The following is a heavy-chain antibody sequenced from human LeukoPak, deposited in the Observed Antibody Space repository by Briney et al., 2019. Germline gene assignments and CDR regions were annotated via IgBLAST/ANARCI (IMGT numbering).Heavy chain of an antibody. CDR1: GGSVSSGSYY. D-gene: IGHD3-22*01. CDR2: IYYSGST. V-gene: IGHV4-61*01. Sequence: SETLSLTCTVSGGSVSSGSYYWSCIRQPPGKGLEWIGYIYYSGSTNYNPSLKSRVTISADTSKNQFSLKLSSVTAADTAVYYCARVRASGYDYWGQGTLVTVSS. J-gene: IGHJ4*02. CDR3: ARVRASGYDY.